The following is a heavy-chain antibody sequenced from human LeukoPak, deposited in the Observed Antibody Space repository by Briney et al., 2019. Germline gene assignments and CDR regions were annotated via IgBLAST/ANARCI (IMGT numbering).Heavy chain of an antibody. J-gene: IGHJ4*02. D-gene: IGHD6-19*01. CDR3: AKKAVALDY. CDR2: LYTSGNT. Sequence: EWVSVLYTSGNTDYADSVKGRFTISRDNSKNTLYLQMNSLRAEDTALYYCAKKAVALDYWGQGTLVTVSS. V-gene: IGHV3-53*01.